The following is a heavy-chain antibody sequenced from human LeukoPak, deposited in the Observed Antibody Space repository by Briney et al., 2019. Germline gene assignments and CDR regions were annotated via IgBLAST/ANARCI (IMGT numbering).Heavy chain of an antibody. J-gene: IGHJ4*02. V-gene: IGHV1-2*02. CDR1: GYTFDNFY. CDR3: ARDEGSTYNQLDF. Sequence: ASVKVSCKASGYTFDNFYIHWVRQAPGQGPEWMGWINGNDGSTKYAQKFQGRVTMTRVTAISTVYMDLSGLGPDDTAIYYCARDEGSTYNQLDFWGQGTLVTVSS. CDR2: INGNDGST. D-gene: IGHD1-14*01.